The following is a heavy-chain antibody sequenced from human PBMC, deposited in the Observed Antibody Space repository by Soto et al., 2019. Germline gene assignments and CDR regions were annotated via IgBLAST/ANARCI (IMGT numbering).Heavy chain of an antibody. J-gene: IGHJ6*02. Sequence: PGGSLRLSCAASGFTFSNYDMHWVRQAPGKGLEWVSSISSSSSYIYYADSVKGRFTISRDNAKNSLYLQMNSLRAEDTAVYYYARDRGITMVRGGRYGMDVWGQGTTVTVSS. CDR3: ARDRGITMVRGGRYGMDV. CDR1: GFTFSNYD. V-gene: IGHV3-21*01. D-gene: IGHD3-10*01. CDR2: ISSSSSYI.